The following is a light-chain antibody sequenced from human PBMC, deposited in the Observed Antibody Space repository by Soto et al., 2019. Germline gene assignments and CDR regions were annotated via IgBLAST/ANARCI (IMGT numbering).Light chain of an antibody. CDR2: EVS. J-gene: IGLJ3*02. V-gene: IGLV2-14*01. Sequence: QSVLAQPASVSGSPGQSITISCTGTSSDVGAYNYVSWYQQHPGKAPKLIIFEVSNRPSGISNRFSGSKSGQTASLSISGLQAEDEADYYCSSYTNSFTWVFGGGTKLTVL. CDR3: SSYTNSFTWV. CDR1: SSDVGAYNY.